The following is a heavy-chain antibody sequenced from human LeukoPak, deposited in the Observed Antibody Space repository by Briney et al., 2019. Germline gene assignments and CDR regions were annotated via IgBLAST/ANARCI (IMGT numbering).Heavy chain of an antibody. CDR3: ARTLGGYEYYSYGMDV. V-gene: IGHV1-69*13. CDR1: GGTFSSYA. D-gene: IGHD5-12*01. CDR2: IIPIFGTA. J-gene: IGHJ6*04. Sequence: SVKVSCKASGGTFSSYAISWVRQAPGQGLEWMGGIIPIFGTANYAQKFQGRVTITADESTSTAYMELSSLRSEDTAVYYCARTLGGYEYYSYGMDVWGKGTTVTVSS.